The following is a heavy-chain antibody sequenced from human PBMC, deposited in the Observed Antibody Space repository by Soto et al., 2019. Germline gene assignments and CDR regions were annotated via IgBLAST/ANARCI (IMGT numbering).Heavy chain of an antibody. V-gene: IGHV3-23*01. CDR3: ALDRPNYFGSGGGYYKSGGDH. CDR2: ITGNGDTT. J-gene: IGHJ5*02. Sequence: EVQLLESGGGLVQPGGSRSLSWAPSGFIFGSYALSWARQAQGGGLDWASSITGNGDTTYYPASVRGRFTISRDNSKNTLFLQMNSLRVEDTAVYYCALDRPNYFGSGGGYYKSGGDHWGQGILVTVSS. CDR1: GFIFGSYA. D-gene: IGHD3-10*01.